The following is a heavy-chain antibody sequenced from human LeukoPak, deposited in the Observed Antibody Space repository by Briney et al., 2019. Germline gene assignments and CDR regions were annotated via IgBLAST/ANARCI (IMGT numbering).Heavy chain of an antibody. CDR3: ARDRHYYDSSGLVWFDP. Sequence: ASVKVSCKASGYTFTSYDINWVRQATGQGLEWMGWMNPNSGNTGYAQKFQGRVTMTTDTSTSTAYMELRSLRSDDTAVYYCARDRHYYDSSGLVWFDPWGQGTLVTVSS. V-gene: IGHV1-8*01. J-gene: IGHJ5*02. CDR2: MNPNSGNT. D-gene: IGHD3-22*01. CDR1: GYTFTSYD.